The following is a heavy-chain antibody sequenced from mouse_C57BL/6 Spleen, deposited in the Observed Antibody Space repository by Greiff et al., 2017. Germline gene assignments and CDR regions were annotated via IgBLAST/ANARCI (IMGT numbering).Heavy chain of an antibody. Sequence: EVKLMESGAELVRPGASVKLSCTASGFNIKDDYMHWVKQRPEQGLEWIGWIDPENGYTEYASKFPGKATITEGQYSNTAYLQLSSLTSADTAVYYCTPLGLNVWGTGTTVTVSS. CDR1: GFNIKDDY. J-gene: IGHJ1*03. CDR2: IDPENGYT. V-gene: IGHV14-4*01. D-gene: IGHD3-1*01. CDR3: TPLGLNV.